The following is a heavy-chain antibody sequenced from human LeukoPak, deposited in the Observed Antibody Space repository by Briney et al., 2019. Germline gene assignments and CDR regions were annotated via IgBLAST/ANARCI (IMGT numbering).Heavy chain of an antibody. CDR1: GFTVSSNY. V-gene: IGHV3-66*01. CDR2: IYSGGST. J-gene: IGHJ4*02. D-gene: IGHD2-2*01. Sequence: GGSLRLSCAASGFTVSSNYMSWVRQAPGKGLEWVSVIYSGGSTYYADSVKGRLTISRDNSKNTLYLQMNSLRAEDTAVYYCARGDCSSTSCPFDYWGQGTLVTVSS. CDR3: ARGDCSSTSCPFDY.